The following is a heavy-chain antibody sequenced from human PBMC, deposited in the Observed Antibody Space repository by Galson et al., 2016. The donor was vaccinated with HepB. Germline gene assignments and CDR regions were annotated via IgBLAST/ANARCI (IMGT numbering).Heavy chain of an antibody. CDR3: PRLQQLGRFDP. Sequence: ETLSLTCTVSGGSISSSSHFWGWVRQPPGKGLEWIGYIHYSGSTNYYSSLKSRVTLYVDTSKNQFSLKVNSVTAADTAVYYCPRLQQLGRFDPWGQGTLVTVSS. CDR2: IHYSGST. D-gene: IGHD6-13*01. J-gene: IGHJ5*02. V-gene: IGHV4-39*01. CDR1: GGSISSSSHF.